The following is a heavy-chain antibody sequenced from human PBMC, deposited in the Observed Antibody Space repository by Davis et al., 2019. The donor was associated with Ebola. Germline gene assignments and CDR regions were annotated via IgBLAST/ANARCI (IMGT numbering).Heavy chain of an antibody. CDR2: ISPDGSDK. CDR3: AKDGGVQWLAYYFDY. V-gene: IGHV3-30*18. D-gene: IGHD6-19*01. Sequence: GESLKISCAASGISFSNYGMFWVRQAPGKVMEWVAVISPDGSDKNYADSVKGRFTISRDNSKNTLYLQMNSLRAEDTAVYYCAKDGGVQWLAYYFDYWGQGTLVTVSS. J-gene: IGHJ4*02. CDR1: GISFSNYG.